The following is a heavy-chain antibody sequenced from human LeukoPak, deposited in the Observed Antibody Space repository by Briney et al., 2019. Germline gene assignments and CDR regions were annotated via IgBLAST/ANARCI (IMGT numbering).Heavy chain of an antibody. CDR1: GFTFSNYA. D-gene: IGHD4-17*01. CDR2: ISGSGGST. V-gene: IGHV3-23*01. Sequence: PGGSLRLSCAASGFTFSNYAMNWVRQAPGKGLEWVSVISGSGGSTYYADSVKGRFTISRDNAKNSLYLQMNSLRAEDTAVYYCASLCGDYTGDGYYWGQGTLVTVSS. CDR3: ASLCGDYTGDGYY. J-gene: IGHJ4*02.